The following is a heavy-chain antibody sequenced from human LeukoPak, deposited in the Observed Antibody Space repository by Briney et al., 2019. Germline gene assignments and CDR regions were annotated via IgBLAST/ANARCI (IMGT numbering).Heavy chain of an antibody. CDR2: IYTGDTT. D-gene: IGHD3-3*01. CDR1: GFTVSSNY. CDR3: ARPGGSFWGGGSYAFDI. J-gene: IGHJ3*02. Sequence: GGSLRLSCAASGFTVSSNYMTWVRQAPGKGLEWVSVIYTGDTTYYADSVKGRFTISRDNSKNTLYLQMNSLKAEDTAVYYCARPGGSFWGGGSYAFDIWGQGTTVTVSS. V-gene: IGHV3-53*01.